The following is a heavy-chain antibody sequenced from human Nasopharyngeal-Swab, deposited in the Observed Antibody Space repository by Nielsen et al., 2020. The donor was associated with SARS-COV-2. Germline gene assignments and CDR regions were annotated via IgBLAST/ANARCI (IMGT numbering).Heavy chain of an antibody. J-gene: IGHJ4*02. Sequence: GESLKISCKGSGYSFTSYWIGWVRQMPGKGLEWMGIIYPGDSDTRYSPSFQGQVTISADKSISTAYLQWSSLKASDTAMYYSARRKPGYYDFWSGQLDYWGQGTLVTVSS. D-gene: IGHD3-3*01. CDR2: IYPGDSDT. CDR3: ARRKPGYYDFWSGQLDY. V-gene: IGHV5-51*01. CDR1: GYSFTSYW.